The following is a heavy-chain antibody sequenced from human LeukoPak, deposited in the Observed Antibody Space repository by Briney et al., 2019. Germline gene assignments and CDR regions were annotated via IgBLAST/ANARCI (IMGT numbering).Heavy chain of an antibody. J-gene: IGHJ5*02. V-gene: IGHV3-53*01. CDR2: IYSGGST. CDR3: ANLYCSSTSCWFDP. Sequence: GGSLRLSCAAPGFTVSSNYMSWVRRAPGKGLEWVSVIYSGGSTYYADSVKGRFTISRDNSKNTLSLQMNSLRAEDTAVYYCANLYCSSTSCWFDPWGQGTLVTVSS. D-gene: IGHD2-2*01. CDR1: GFTVSSNY.